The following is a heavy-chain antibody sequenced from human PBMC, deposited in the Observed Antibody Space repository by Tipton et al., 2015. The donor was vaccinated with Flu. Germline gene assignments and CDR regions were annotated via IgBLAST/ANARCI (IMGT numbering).Heavy chain of an antibody. Sequence: LRLSCNVSGDSISTGSHYWNWIRQPAGKGLEWIGRIYTSGSTTYNPSLKSRVTISIDTSKNQFSLKLSSVTAADTAVYYCARDYCSGGICYPDCWGQGTLVAVSS. CDR1: GDSISTGSHY. CDR3: ARDYCSGGICYPDC. D-gene: IGHD2-15*01. V-gene: IGHV4-61*02. CDR2: IYTSGST. J-gene: IGHJ4*02.